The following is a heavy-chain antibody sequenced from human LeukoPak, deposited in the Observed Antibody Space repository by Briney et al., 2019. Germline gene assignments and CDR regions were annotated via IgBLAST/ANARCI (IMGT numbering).Heavy chain of an antibody. Sequence: HPGGSLRLSCAASGFTFDDYAMHWVRQAPGKGLEWVSGISWNSGSIGYADSVKGRFTISRDNAKNSLYLQMNSLRAEDTALYYCAKDISSAYGSGSSWFDPWGQGTLVTVSS. CDR2: ISWNSGSI. D-gene: IGHD3-10*01. J-gene: IGHJ5*02. CDR3: AKDISSAYGSGSSWFDP. CDR1: GFTFDDYA. V-gene: IGHV3-9*01.